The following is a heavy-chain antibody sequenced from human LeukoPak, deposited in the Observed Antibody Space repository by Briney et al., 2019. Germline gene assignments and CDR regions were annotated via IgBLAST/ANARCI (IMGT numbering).Heavy chain of an antibody. CDR3: AKDLFSWYMDV. D-gene: IGHD3-9*01. Sequence: PGGSLRLSCAASGFTFITYAMTWVRQAPGKGLEWVSGISNSGGGTYYADSVRGRFTISRDNSKNTLYLQMNSLRAEDTAVYYCAKDLFSWYMDVWGKGTTVTVSS. V-gene: IGHV3-23*01. J-gene: IGHJ6*03. CDR1: GFTFITYA. CDR2: ISNSGGGT.